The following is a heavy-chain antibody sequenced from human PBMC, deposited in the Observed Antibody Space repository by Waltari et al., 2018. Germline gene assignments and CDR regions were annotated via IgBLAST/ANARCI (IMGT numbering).Heavy chain of an antibody. V-gene: IGHV3-21*01. CDR3: ARDFNSYYDSSGYYYYYGMDV. CDR2: ISSSSSYI. D-gene: IGHD3-22*01. Sequence: EVQLVESGGGLVKPGGSLRLSCAASGFTFSSYSMNWVRQAPGKGLEWVSSISSSSSYIYYADSVKGRFTISRDNAKNSLYLQMNSLRAEDTAVYYCARDFNSYYDSSGYYYYYGMDVWGQGTTVTVSS. J-gene: IGHJ6*02. CDR1: GFTFSSYS.